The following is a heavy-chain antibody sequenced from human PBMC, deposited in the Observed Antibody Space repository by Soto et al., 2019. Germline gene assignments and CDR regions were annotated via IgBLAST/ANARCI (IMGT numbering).Heavy chain of an antibody. V-gene: IGHV3-21*01. J-gene: IGHJ4*02. CDR2: ISSSSSYI. CDR1: GFTFSSYS. D-gene: IGHD5-18*01. Sequence: PGGSLRLSCAASGFTFSSYSMNWVRQAPGKGLEWVSSISSSSSYIYYADSVKGRFTISRDNAKNSLYLQMNSLRAEDTAVYYCARAEDTAMDSTFVGDFDYWGQGTLVTVSS. CDR3: ARAEDTAMDSTFVGDFDY.